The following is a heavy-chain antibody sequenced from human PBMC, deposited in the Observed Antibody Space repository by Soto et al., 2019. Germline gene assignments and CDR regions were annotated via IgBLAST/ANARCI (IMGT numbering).Heavy chain of an antibody. V-gene: IGHV3-23*01. Sequence: GGSLRLSCAASGFTFSSYAMSWVRQAPGKGLEWVSAISGSGGSTYYADSVKGRFTISRDNSKNTLYLQMNSLRAEDTAVYYCAKEEGELYQLLHLLDYWGQGTLVTVSS. J-gene: IGHJ4*02. D-gene: IGHD2-2*01. CDR3: AKEEGELYQLLHLLDY. CDR2: ISGSGGST. CDR1: GFTFSSYA.